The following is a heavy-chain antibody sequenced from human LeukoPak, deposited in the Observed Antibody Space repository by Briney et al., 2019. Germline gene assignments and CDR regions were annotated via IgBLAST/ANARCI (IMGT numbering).Heavy chain of an antibody. D-gene: IGHD1-7*01. CDR2: IKQDGSEK. V-gene: IGHV3-7*01. CDR3: ARDNNWNYGGGFDY. Sequence: GGSLRLSCAASGFTFSSYWLSWVRQAPGKGLEWVANIKQDGSEKYYVDSVKGRFTISRDNAKNSLYLQMNSLRAEDTAVYYCARDNNWNYGGGFDYWGQGTLVTASS. J-gene: IGHJ4*02. CDR1: GFTFSSYW.